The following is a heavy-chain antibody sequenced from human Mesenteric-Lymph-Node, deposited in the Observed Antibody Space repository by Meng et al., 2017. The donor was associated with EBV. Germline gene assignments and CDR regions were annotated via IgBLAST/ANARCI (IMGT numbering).Heavy chain of an antibody. CDR3: ASEFMAALDL. D-gene: IGHD3-10*01. CDR1: GFTCNDYY. CDR2: YSSSGSNI. Sequence: LGPVRGGLVQPGSPLRRSVGGSGFTCNDYYRCWIRQAPEEGLGWVSYYSSSGSNIYYADSVKGRFTIYTDKNKYSLYLQFNSLGAEDVYLYSCASEFMAALDLWGHGTLVTVSS. V-gene: IGHV3-11*01. J-gene: IGHJ2*01.